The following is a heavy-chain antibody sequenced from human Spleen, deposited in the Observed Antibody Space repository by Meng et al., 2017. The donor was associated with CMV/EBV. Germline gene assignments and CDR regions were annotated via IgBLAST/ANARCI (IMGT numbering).Heavy chain of an antibody. Sequence: LQQWGAGLLKPPETPSLTRAGYGGSFSGYYWSWIRQPPGKGLEWIGEINHSGSTNYNPSLKSRVTISVDTSKNQFSLKLSSVTAADTAVYYCARGGSGSYYSGRGWFDPWGQGTLVTVSS. V-gene: IGHV4-34*01. D-gene: IGHD1-26*01. CDR2: INHSGST. J-gene: IGHJ5*02. CDR1: GGSFSGYY. CDR3: ARGGSGSYYSGRGWFDP.